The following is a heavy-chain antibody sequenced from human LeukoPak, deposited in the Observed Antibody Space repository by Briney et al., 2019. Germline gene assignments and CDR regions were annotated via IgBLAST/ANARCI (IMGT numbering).Heavy chain of an antibody. J-gene: IGHJ4*02. V-gene: IGHV4-34*01. CDR2: INHSGST. Sequence: SETLSLTCAVYGGSFSGYYWSWIRKPPGKGLEWIGEINHSGSTNYNPSLKSRVTISVDTSKNQFSLKLSSVTAVDTAVYYCARGRNSLRFLEWLYETNFDYWGQGTLVTVSS. CDR3: ARGRNSLRFLEWLYETNFDY. CDR1: GGSFSGYY. D-gene: IGHD3-3*01.